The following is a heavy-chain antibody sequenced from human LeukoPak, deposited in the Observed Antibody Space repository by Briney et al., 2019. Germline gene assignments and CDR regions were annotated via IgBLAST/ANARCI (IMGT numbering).Heavy chain of an antibody. Sequence: GGSLRPSCAVSGFTISDFWMSWVRQAPGKGLEWVANIKQDGSAKYYVDSVKGRFTISRDSAKNSLYLQMNSLRDEDTAVCYCARDPFDYWGQGTLVTVSS. J-gene: IGHJ4*02. V-gene: IGHV3-7*01. CDR2: IKQDGSAK. CDR1: GFTISDFW. CDR3: ARDPFDY.